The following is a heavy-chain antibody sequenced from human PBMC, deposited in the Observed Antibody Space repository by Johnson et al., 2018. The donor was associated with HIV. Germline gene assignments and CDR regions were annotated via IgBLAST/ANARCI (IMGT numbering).Heavy chain of an antibody. Sequence: QMLLVESGGGVVQPGGSLKLSCATSGFTFSDYYMSWIRQAPGKGLERLSYISNSAITLYYADPVKGRFSIPRDNAKSSVYLQMNSLRAEDTAVYYCGRRGLASAFDIWGQGTMVTVSS. CDR2: ISNSAITL. CDR3: GRRGLASAFDI. J-gene: IGHJ3*02. CDR1: GFTFSDYY. V-gene: IGHV3-11*04. D-gene: IGHD3-10*01.